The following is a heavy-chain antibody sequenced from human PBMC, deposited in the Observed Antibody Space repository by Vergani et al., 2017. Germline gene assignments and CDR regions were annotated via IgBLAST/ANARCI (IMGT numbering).Heavy chain of an antibody. D-gene: IGHD6-19*01. CDR3: ARDTVTGSRYFDY. J-gene: IGHJ4*02. CDR1: GFTFSNYG. V-gene: IGHV3-30*02. CDR2: IRYDGSNT. Sequence: QVQLVESGGGVVQPGGSLRLSCGASGFTFSNYGMHWVRQALGKGLEWVTFIRYDGSNTYYADSVKGRFTISRDNSKNTLFLQMNSLIPEDTAVYYCARDTVTGSRYFDYWGQGTLVTVSS.